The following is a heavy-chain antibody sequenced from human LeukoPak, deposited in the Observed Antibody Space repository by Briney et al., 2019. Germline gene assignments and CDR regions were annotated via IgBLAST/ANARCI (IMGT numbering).Heavy chain of an antibody. CDR1: GGSISSSSYY. D-gene: IGHD1-26*01. CDR2: IYYSGST. J-gene: IGHJ4*02. Sequence: PSETLSLTCTVSGGSISSSSYYWGWIRQPPGKGLEWIGSIYYSGSTYYNPSLKSRVTISVDTSKNQFSLKLSSVTAADTAVYYCASSIVGAIFYWGQGTLVTVFS. V-gene: IGHV4-39*01. CDR3: ASSIVGAIFY.